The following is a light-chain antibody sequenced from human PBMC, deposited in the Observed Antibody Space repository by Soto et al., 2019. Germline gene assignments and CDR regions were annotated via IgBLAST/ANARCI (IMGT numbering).Light chain of an antibody. J-gene: IGKJ1*01. Sequence: DIQLTQSPSFLSASVGDRVTITCRASQGISSYLAWYQQKPGKAPKLLIYAASTLQSGVPSRFSGSRSGTEFTLTISSLQPDDFATYFCQQYNSYPWTFGQGTKVDIK. CDR2: AAS. CDR1: QGISSY. CDR3: QQYNSYPWT. V-gene: IGKV1-9*01.